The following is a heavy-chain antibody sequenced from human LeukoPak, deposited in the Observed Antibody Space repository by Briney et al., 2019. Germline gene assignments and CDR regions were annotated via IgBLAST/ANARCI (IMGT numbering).Heavy chain of an antibody. J-gene: IGHJ4*02. CDR3: AKGIYYVSGSYPYYFDY. D-gene: IGHD3-10*01. CDR1: AFTFSSYA. CDR2: ISAGGGTT. Sequence: PGGSLRLSCAASAFTFSSYAMTWVRQAPGKGLEWVSAISAGGGTTYYADSVKGRFTISRDNSKNTLSLQMNSLGAEDTAVYYCAKGIYYVSGSYPYYFDYWGQGTLVTVSS. V-gene: IGHV3-23*01.